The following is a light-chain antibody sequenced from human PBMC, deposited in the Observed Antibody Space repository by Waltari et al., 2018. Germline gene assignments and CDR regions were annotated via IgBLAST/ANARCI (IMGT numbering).Light chain of an antibody. V-gene: IGKV3D-15*01. CDR1: QTINNN. CDR3: QQYNHWQWT. CDR2: DAS. Sequence: VLTQSPATLSVSLGARATLSCRASQTINNNLAWYQLKPGQAPRLLIYDASTRATGIPARFSGSGSGTEFALTFSGLQSEDFAIYYCQQYNHWQWTFGQGTRVDIK. J-gene: IGKJ1*01.